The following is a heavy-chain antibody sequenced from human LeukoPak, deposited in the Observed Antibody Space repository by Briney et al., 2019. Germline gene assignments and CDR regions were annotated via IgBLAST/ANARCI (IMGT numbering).Heavy chain of an antibody. V-gene: IGHV1-8*03. D-gene: IGHD3-3*01. J-gene: IGHJ6*03. CDR2: MNPNSGNT. CDR3: ARGRQGRPLEWLLKGYYYYMDV. Sequence: GASVKVSCKASGYTFTSYDINWVRQATGQGLEWMGWMNPNSGNTGYAQKFQGRVTITRNTSISTAYMELSSLRSEDTAVYYCARGRQGRPLEWLLKGYYYYMDVWGKGTTVTVSS. CDR1: GYTFTSYD.